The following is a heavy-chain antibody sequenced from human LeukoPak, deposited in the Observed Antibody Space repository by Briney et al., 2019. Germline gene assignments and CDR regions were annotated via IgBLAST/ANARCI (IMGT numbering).Heavy chain of an antibody. Sequence: GGSLRLSCAASGFTFSSCWMSWVRQAPGKGLEWVANIKQDGSETYYVDSVKGRFTISRDNAKNSLYLQMNSMRAEDTALYYCAKKTYYYDTSNLGWFDPWGQGTLVTVSS. CDR2: IKQDGSET. CDR1: GFTFSSCW. V-gene: IGHV3-7*05. D-gene: IGHD3-22*01. J-gene: IGHJ5*02. CDR3: AKKTYYYDTSNLGWFDP.